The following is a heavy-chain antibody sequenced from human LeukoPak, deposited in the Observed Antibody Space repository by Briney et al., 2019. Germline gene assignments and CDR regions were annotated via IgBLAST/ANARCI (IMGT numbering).Heavy chain of an antibody. CDR2: INPNSGGT. J-gene: IGHJ6*03. V-gene: IGHV1-2*02. CDR3: ARANLDSVVVVAAIGYYYYMDV. D-gene: IGHD2-15*01. CDR1: GYTFTGYY. Sequence: ASVKVSCKASGYTFTGYYMHWVRQAPGQGLEWMGWINPNSGGTNYAQKFQGRVTMTRDTSISTAYMELSRLRSDDTAVYYCARANLDSVVVVAAIGYYYYMDVWGKGTTVTISS.